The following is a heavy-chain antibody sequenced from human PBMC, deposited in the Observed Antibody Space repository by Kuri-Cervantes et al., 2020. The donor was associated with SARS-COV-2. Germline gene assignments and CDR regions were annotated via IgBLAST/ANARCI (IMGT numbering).Heavy chain of an antibody. Sequence: GESLKISCAASGFTFSSYAMHWVRQAPGKGLEWVALMSYDGTNKYYADSVKGRFTISRDNSKSTLYLQMNSLRPADTAVYYCAGATVVPYFHHWGQGTLVTVSS. D-gene: IGHD4-23*01. V-gene: IGHV3-30*04. J-gene: IGHJ1*01. CDR1: GFTFSSYA. CDR2: MSYDGTNK. CDR3: AGATVVPYFHH.